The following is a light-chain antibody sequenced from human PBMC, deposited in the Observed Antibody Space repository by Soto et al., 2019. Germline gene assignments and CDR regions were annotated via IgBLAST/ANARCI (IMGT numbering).Light chain of an antibody. CDR2: GAS. CDR1: QSISSD. CDR3: QQYITWTRT. Sequence: EIVMTQSPATLSVSPGERATLSCRASQSISSDLAWYQQQPGQAPRLLIYGASTRVLGIPARFSGSRSGTEFTLTISSLQSEDFAVYYCQQYITWTRTFGHGTKVEIK. V-gene: IGKV3-15*01. J-gene: IGKJ1*01.